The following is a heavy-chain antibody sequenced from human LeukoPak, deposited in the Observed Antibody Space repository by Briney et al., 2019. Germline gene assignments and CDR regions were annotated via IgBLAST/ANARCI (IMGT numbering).Heavy chain of an antibody. CDR3: AREYGSGSSLDY. D-gene: IGHD3-10*01. Sequence: GGSLRLSCAASGFTFSSYGMSWVRQAPGKGLEWVCAIRGSGDNTYYADSVKGRFTISRDNSKNTLYLQMNSLRAEDTAVYYCAREYGSGSSLDYWGQGTLVTVSS. J-gene: IGHJ4*02. CDR1: GFTFSSYG. CDR2: IRGSGDNT. V-gene: IGHV3-23*01.